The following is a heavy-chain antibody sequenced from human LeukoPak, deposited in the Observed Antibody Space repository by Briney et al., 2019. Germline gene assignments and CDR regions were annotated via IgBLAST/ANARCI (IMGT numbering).Heavy chain of an antibody. D-gene: IGHD1-26*01. Sequence: GASVKVSCKASGYTFTGYYMHWVRQAPGQGLEWMGWINPNSGGTNYAQKFQGRVTMTRDTSISTAYMELSRLRSDDTAVYYCASFWLVGAKSRGAFDIWGQGTMVTVSS. V-gene: IGHV1-2*02. CDR2: INPNSGGT. CDR1: GYTFTGYY. CDR3: ASFWLVGAKSRGAFDI. J-gene: IGHJ3*02.